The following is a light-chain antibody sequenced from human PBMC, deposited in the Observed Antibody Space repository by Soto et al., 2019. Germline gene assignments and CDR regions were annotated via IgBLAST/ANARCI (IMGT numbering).Light chain of an antibody. CDR1: SSDVGGYNY. Sequence: QSALTQPASVSGSPRQSITVSCTGTSSDVGGYNYVSWYQQHPGKAPKLMIYEVTNRPSGVSHRFSGSKSGNTASLTISGLQAEDEADYYCSSYTSRSIWVFGGGTQLTV. J-gene: IGLJ3*02. V-gene: IGLV2-14*01. CDR2: EVT. CDR3: SSYTSRSIWV.